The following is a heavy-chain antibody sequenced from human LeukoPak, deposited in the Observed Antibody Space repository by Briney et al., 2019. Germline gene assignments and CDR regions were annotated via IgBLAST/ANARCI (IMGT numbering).Heavy chain of an antibody. V-gene: IGHV3-23*01. CDR2: ISGSSAET. J-gene: IGHJ4*02. Sequence: GGSLTLSCAASGFTFSNYAMSWVRQAPGKGLEWVSSISGSSAETYYADSVKGRFTISRDNSKDTLYLQMNSLRAEDTAIYYCAKLLVATGTDYWGQGTLVTVSS. D-gene: IGHD6-13*01. CDR3: AKLLVATGTDY. CDR1: GFTFSNYA.